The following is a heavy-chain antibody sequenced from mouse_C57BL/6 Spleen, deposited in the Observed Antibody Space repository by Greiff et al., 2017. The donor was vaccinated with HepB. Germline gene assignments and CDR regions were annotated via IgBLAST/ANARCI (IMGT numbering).Heavy chain of an antibody. V-gene: IGHV1-9*01. Sequence: VQVVESGAELMKPGASVKLSCKATGYTFTGYWIEWVKQRPGHGLEWIGEILPGSGSTNYNEKFKGKATFTADTSSTTAYMQLSSLTTEDSAIYYCARGPPNYYGSSYWYFDVWGTGTTVTVSS. J-gene: IGHJ1*03. CDR2: ILPGSGST. D-gene: IGHD1-1*01. CDR3: ARGPPNYYGSSYWYFDV. CDR1: GYTFTGYW.